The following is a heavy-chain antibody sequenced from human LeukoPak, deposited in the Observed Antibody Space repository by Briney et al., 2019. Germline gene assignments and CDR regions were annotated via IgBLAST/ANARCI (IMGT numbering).Heavy chain of an antibody. CDR1: GFTFSNYA. D-gene: IGHD6-19*01. CDR3: VKGGIAVTGTDSFDY. Sequence: PGGSLRLSCAASGFTFSNYAMLWVRQAPGKGLEWVSILSGSGYITYYADSVKGRFTISRDNSKNPLYLQMNSLRAEDTALYYCVKGGIAVTGTDSFDYWGQGTLVTVSS. V-gene: IGHV3-23*01. CDR2: LSGSGYIT. J-gene: IGHJ4*02.